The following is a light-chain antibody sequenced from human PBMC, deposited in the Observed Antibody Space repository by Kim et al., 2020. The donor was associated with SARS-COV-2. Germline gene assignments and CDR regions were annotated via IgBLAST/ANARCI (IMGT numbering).Light chain of an antibody. J-gene: IGKJ4*01. Sequence: SPGGEATLPCRASQSVSSYLAWYQQKPGQAPRLLIYDASNRATGIPARFSGSGSGTDFTLTISSLEPEDFAVYYCQQRSNWPPLTFGGGTKVDIK. CDR3: QQRSNWPPLT. CDR2: DAS. CDR1: QSVSSY. V-gene: IGKV3-11*01.